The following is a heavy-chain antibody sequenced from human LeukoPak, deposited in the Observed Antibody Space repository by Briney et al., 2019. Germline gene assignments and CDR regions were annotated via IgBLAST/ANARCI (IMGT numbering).Heavy chain of an antibody. CDR3: ATPSSWYGFDAFDI. Sequence: ASVKVSCKASGGTFSSYAISWVRQAPGQGLEWMGWINPNSGGTNYAQKFQGRVTMTRDTSISTAYMELSRLRSDDTAVYYCATPSSWYGFDAFDIWGQGTMVTVSS. CDR1: GGTFSSYA. CDR2: INPNSGGT. V-gene: IGHV1-2*02. D-gene: IGHD6-13*01. J-gene: IGHJ3*02.